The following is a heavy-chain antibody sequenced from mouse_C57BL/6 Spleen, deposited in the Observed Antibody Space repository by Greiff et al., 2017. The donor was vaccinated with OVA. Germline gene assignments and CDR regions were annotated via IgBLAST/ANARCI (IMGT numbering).Heavy chain of an antibody. CDR2: INPNNGGT. J-gene: IGHJ1*03. CDR1: GYTFTDYY. CDR3: APITTVGDWYFDV. D-gene: IGHD1-1*01. V-gene: IGHV1-26*01. Sequence: VQLQQSGPELVKPGASVKISCKASGYTFTDYYMNWVKQSPGKSLEWIGDINPNNGGTSYNQKFKGKATLTVDKSSSTAYMELRSLTSEDSAVYYCAPITTVGDWYFDVWGTGTTVTVSS.